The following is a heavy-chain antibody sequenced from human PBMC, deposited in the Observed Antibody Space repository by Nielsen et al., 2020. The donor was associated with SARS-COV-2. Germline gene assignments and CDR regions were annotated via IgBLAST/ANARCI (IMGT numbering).Heavy chain of an antibody. Sequence: GGSLRLSCAASGFIVSSKYMNWVRQAPGKGLEWVAFISYDGSNKFYADSVKGRFTISRDGPRDTLYLQMNSLRPEDTAVYYCAKDLHSSVYRPPLWGQGTLVTVSS. CDR3: AKDLHSSVYRPPL. CDR1: GFIVSSKY. D-gene: IGHD3-22*01. V-gene: IGHV3-30*18. J-gene: IGHJ4*02. CDR2: ISYDGSNK.